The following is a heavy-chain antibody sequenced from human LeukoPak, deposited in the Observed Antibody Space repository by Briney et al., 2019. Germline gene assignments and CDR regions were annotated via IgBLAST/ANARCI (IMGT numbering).Heavy chain of an antibody. J-gene: IGHJ4*02. V-gene: IGHV4-34*01. CDR1: GGSFSGYY. CDR2: INHSGST. Sequence: SETLSLTCAVYGGSFSGYYWSWIRQPPGKGLEWIGEINHSGSTNYNPSLKSRVTISVDTSKNQFSLKLSSVTAADTAVYYCARHLNPYDFWSGYYYWGQGTLVTVSS. D-gene: IGHD3-3*01. CDR3: ARHLNPYDFWSGYYY.